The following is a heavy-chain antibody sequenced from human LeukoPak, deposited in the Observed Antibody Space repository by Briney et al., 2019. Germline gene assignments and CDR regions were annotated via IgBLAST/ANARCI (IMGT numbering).Heavy chain of an antibody. CDR3: GTVAGTRPDDY. D-gene: IGHD6-19*01. Sequence: GGCLRLSCAASGFTFSNAWMSWVRQAPGKGLEWVGRIKSKTDGGTTDYAAPVKGRFTISRDDSKNTLYLQMNSLRAEDTAVYYCGTVAGTRPDDYWGQGTLVTVSS. J-gene: IGHJ4*02. CDR2: IKSKTDGGTT. V-gene: IGHV3-15*01. CDR1: GFTFSNAW.